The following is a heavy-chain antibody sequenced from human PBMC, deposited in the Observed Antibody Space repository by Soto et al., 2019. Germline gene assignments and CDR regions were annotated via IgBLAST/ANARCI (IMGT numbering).Heavy chain of an antibody. Sequence: EVQLVESGGGLVQPGGSLRLSCAASGFTVSTNYMSWFRQAPGKGMEWVAVIYDGGTTYHADYVKGRFTIYRDNSKNTLYLQMNSLRAEDMAVYYCARDVCSGGSCYLDYWGQGALVTVSS. CDR1: GFTVSTNY. CDR2: IYDGGTT. D-gene: IGHD2-15*01. J-gene: IGHJ4*02. CDR3: ARDVCSGGSCYLDY. V-gene: IGHV3-66*01.